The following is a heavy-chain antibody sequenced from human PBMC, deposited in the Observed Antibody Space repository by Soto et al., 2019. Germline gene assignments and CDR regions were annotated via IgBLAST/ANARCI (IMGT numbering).Heavy chain of an antibody. V-gene: IGHV5-51*01. D-gene: IGHD3-16*02. J-gene: IGHJ4*02. Sequence: PGESLKISCKGSGYRFTTYWIGWVRQMPGKGLEWMGIIYPGDFDTRYSPSFQGQVTISVDNSISTAYLQWSSLKASDTAVYYCARAVEMGYDYVWGSYPLDCWGQGTLVTVS. CDR3: ARAVEMGYDYVWGSYPLDC. CDR2: IYPGDFDT. CDR1: GYRFTTYW.